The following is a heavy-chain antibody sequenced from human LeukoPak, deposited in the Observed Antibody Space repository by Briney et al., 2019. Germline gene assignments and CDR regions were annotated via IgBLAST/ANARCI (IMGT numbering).Heavy chain of an antibody. D-gene: IGHD6-19*01. J-gene: IGHJ4*02. CDR2: ISSSSSYI. V-gene: IGHV3-21*04. CDR3: ARGDRNGWYFDD. Sequence: GGSLRLSCAASGFTFSNYGMNWIRQAPGKGLEWVSSISSSSSYIYYADSVKGRFTISRDNGKNSLYLQVNSLRAEDTALYYCARGDRNGWYFDDWGQGTLVTVSS. CDR1: GFTFSNYG.